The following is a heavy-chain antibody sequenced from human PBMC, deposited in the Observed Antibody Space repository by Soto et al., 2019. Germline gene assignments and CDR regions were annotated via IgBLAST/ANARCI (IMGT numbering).Heavy chain of an antibody. V-gene: IGHV4-31*03. D-gene: IGHD2-15*01. CDR3: AREWSGGRRDGNPDKYYGMDV. CDR2: IYYSGDT. Sequence: QVQLQESGPGLVKPSQPLSLTCTVSGGSISSGSFYWTWIRQHPGKGLEFIGYIYYSGDTYYNPCLRSRVIISLDTSKNQSSLRLNSVTAADTAVYYCAREWSGGRRDGNPDKYYGMDVWGQGTKVTVSS. J-gene: IGHJ6*02. CDR1: GGSISSGSFY.